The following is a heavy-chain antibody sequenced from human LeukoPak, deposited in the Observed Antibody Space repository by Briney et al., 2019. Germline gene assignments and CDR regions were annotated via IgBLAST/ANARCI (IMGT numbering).Heavy chain of an antibody. CDR3: ARDESGDNDAFDI. V-gene: IGHV3-21*01. D-gene: IGHD2-21*01. Sequence: GESLTLSCAASGLTFSSYTMNWVRLAAGEVLEWVSSISGSSNYIYYADSVKDRFTISRGNAKNSLYLQVNSLRVEDTAVYYCARDESGDNDAFDIWGQGTMVTVSS. CDR2: ISGSSNYI. CDR1: GLTFSSYT. J-gene: IGHJ3*02.